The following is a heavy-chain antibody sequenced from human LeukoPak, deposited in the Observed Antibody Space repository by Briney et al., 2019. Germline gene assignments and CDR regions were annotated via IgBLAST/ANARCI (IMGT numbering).Heavy chain of an antibody. J-gene: IGHJ4*02. D-gene: IGHD6-19*01. Sequence: PGTSLRLSCAAPGFTFSGSDMHWVRQAPGKGLEWVATISYDGGKKNYAAAVQGRFTVSRDNPVNTLNLQMNSLRVEDTALYYCAKDGQAVGEYYFDYWCQGTLVTVSS. CDR3: AKDGQAVGEYYFDY. CDR1: GFTFSGSD. V-gene: IGHV3-30*18. CDR2: ISYDGGKK.